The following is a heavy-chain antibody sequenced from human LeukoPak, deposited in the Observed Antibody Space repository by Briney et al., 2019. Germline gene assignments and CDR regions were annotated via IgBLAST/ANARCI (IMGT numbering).Heavy chain of an antibody. Sequence: GGSLRLSCAVSGFTFSSFPFHWVRQAPGKGLEWVAAISTDRSYKYHGDSVKGRFTISRDNPMNTLYLQMNGLRPDDTAVYYCARSLIPGRWYFDLWGRGTLVTVSS. CDR2: ISTDRSYK. D-gene: IGHD3-16*01. CDR1: GFTFSSFP. V-gene: IGHV3-30*04. CDR3: ARSLIPGRWYFDL. J-gene: IGHJ2*01.